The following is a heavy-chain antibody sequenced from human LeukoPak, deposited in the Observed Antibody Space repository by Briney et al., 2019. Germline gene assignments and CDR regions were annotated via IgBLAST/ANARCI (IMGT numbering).Heavy chain of an antibody. CDR1: GFTFSLYG. J-gene: IGHJ4*02. D-gene: IGHD3-10*01. CDR3: AKDSRGANFFGDFDY. Sequence: PGRSLTLSCAASGFTFSLYGMHWVRQAPGKGLEWVALISNDGSKTYYADSVKGRFTISRDNSKNTVYLQVSSLRADDTAVYYCAKDSRGANFFGDFDYWGQGTLVTVSS. CDR2: ISNDGSKT. V-gene: IGHV3-33*06.